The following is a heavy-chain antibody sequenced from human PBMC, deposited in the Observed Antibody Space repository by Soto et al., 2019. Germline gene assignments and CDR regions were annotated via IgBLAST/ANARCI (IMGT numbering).Heavy chain of an antibody. D-gene: IGHD6-19*01. Sequence: GESLNLSCKVSRYSVTRYWIGWVRQMPGKDLEWMGIIYPGESDTRYSPSFQGQVTISVDTSKNQFSLKLSSVTAADTAVYYCARDLGIIAVAGTRYGMDVWGQGTTVTVSS. J-gene: IGHJ6*02. CDR2: IYPGESDT. CDR1: RYSVTRYW. CDR3: ARDLGIIAVAGTRYGMDV. V-gene: IGHV5-51*01.